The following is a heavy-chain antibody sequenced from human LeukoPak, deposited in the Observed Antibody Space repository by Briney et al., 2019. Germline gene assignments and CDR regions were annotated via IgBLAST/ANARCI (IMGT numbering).Heavy chain of an antibody. CDR1: GDSVSYDNW. J-gene: IGHJ4*02. Sequence: SGTLSLTCAVSGDSVSYDNWWSWVRQPPGKGLEWIGETHHSGGSNYNPSLKSRVIVSVDKSKNQVSLSLTSVTAADTAAYYCARHHYFALAYWGQGTLVTVSS. V-gene: IGHV4-4*02. CDR3: ARHHYFALAY. CDR2: THHSGGS. D-gene: IGHD2-21*01.